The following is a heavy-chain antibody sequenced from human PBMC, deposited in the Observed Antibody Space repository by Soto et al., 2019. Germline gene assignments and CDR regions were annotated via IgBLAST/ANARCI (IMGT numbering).Heavy chain of an antibody. J-gene: IGHJ6*02. CDR3: ARGGLVVSYGMDV. CDR1: GFTVSSNY. Sequence: GGSLRLSXAASGFTVSSNYMSWVRQAPGKGLEWVSVIYSGGSTYYADSVKGRFTISRDNSKNTLYLQMNSLRAEDTAVYYCARGGLVVSYGMDVWGQGTTVTVSS. D-gene: IGHD6-6*01. V-gene: IGHV3-53*01. CDR2: IYSGGST.